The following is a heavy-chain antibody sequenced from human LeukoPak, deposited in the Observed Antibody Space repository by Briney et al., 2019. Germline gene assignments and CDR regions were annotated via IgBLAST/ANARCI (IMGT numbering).Heavy chain of an antibody. D-gene: IGHD6-19*01. CDR1: GGSITTSRYY. CDR3: ATQNGYSSGWYPLYRSYYYYYMDV. CDR2: IYYSGST. J-gene: IGHJ6*03. Sequence: PQTLSPTCTVSGGSITTSRYYWGWIRQPPGKGLEWIGRIYYSGSTYYNPSLKRRVTISLETSKRQCSLKLSSVTAADTAVYYCATQNGYSSGWYPLYRSYYYYYMDVWGKGTTVTISS. V-gene: IGHV4-39*01.